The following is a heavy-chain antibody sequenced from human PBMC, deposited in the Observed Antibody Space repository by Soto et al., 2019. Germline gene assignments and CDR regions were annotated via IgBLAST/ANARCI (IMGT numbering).Heavy chain of an antibody. CDR2: ISARGGSS. D-gene: IGHD4-4*01. J-gene: IGHJ4*02. CDR1: GFSFSSYD. Sequence: DVQLLESGGGLVQPGGSLRLSCAASGFSFSSYDMVWVRQAPGKGLEWVSVISARGGSSYFADSVKGRFTISRDNSKNVLSLEMNSLRAEYTAIYFWAKGSIEYSASGDNWGQGTLVLVSS. V-gene: IGHV3-23*01. CDR3: AKGSIEYSASGDN.